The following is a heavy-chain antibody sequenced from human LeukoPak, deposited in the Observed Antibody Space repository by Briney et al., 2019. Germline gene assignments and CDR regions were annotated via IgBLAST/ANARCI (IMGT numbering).Heavy chain of an antibody. Sequence: GGSLRLSCAASGFTFSSYSMNWVRQAPGKGLEWVSSISSSSSYIYYADSVKGRFTISRDNAKNSLYLQMNSLRAEDTAVYYCASVGGSSGSYYYWGQGTLVTVSS. CDR1: GFTFSSYS. CDR3: ASVGGSSGSYYY. CDR2: ISSSSSYI. D-gene: IGHD1-26*01. J-gene: IGHJ4*02. V-gene: IGHV3-21*01.